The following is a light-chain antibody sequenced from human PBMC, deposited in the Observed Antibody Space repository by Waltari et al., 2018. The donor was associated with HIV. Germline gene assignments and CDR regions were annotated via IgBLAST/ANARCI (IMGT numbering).Light chain of an antibody. CDR3: SSDTAGSVYAV. Sequence: QSALSQPAPVSGSPGQSITISCTGTSSDVGSYNYVSWYQQHPAKPPKLKICEVSKRPSGVSDRFSGSKSGNTASLTISGLQAEDEADYYGSSDTAGSVYAVFGGGTKLTVL. J-gene: IGLJ2*01. CDR1: SSDVGSYNY. V-gene: IGLV2-14*01. CDR2: EVS.